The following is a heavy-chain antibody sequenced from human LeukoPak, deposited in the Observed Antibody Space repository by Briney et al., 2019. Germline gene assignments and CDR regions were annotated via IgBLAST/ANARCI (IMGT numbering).Heavy chain of an antibody. D-gene: IGHD3-10*01. CDR3: AKRNTMVRGGPCFDY. J-gene: IGHJ4*02. CDR2: IFGNGDTT. Sequence: PGGSLRLSCAASGFTFSMHGINWVRQAPGKGLEWVSIIFGNGDTTYYADSVKGRFTVSRDNSKDTLYLQMNDLRPDDTAIYYCAKRNTMVRGGPCFDYWGQGLLVTVSS. CDR1: GFTFSMHG. V-gene: IGHV3-23*01.